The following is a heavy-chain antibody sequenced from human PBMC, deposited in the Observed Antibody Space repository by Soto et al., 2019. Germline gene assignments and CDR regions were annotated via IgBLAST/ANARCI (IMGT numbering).Heavy chain of an antibody. D-gene: IGHD3-22*01. CDR3: AGTDAEYYYDSGNAFDI. Sequence: ESLKISCKGSGYSFTSYWIGWVRQMPGKGLEWMGIIYPGDSDTRYSPSFQGQVTISADKSISTAYLQWSSLKASDTAMYYCAGTDAEYYYDSGNAFDIWGQGTMVTVSS. CDR2: IYPGDSDT. CDR1: GYSFTSYW. V-gene: IGHV5-51*01. J-gene: IGHJ3*02.